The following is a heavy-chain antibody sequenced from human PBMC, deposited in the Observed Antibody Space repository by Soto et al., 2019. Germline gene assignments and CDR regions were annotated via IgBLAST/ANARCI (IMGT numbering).Heavy chain of an antibody. CDR1: GFTFSSYA. Sequence: GGSLRLSCAASGFTFSSYAMSWVRQAPGKGLEWVSAISGSGGSTYYADSVKGRFTISRDNSKNTLYLQMNSLRAEDTAVYYCAKINYYDSSGYYPNFAPLDYWGQGTLVTVSS. CDR3: AKINYYDSSGYYPNFAPLDY. D-gene: IGHD3-22*01. CDR2: ISGSGGST. J-gene: IGHJ4*02. V-gene: IGHV3-23*01.